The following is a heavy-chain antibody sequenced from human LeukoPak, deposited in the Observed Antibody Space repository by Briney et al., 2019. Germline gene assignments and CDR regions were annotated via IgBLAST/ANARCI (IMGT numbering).Heavy chain of an antibody. V-gene: IGHV3-7*01. D-gene: IGHD2-8*02. Sequence: GGSLRLSCAGTGLFFSNVWMNWFRQAPGNGLEWVANIEKDGSEKNYVDSVKGRFTISRDNAKNSLHLEMNSLRGEDTAVYYCAAGYGWLPDFWGQGTLVTVSS. CDR3: AAGYGWLPDF. CDR2: IEKDGSEK. J-gene: IGHJ4*02. CDR1: GLFFSNVW.